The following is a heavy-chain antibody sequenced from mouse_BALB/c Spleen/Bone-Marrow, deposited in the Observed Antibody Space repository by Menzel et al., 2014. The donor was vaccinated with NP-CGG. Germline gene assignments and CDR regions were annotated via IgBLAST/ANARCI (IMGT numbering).Heavy chain of an antibody. Sequence: EVQLQESGPELVKPGASVKISCKTSGYTFTDYTLHWVKQSHGKSLEWIGGVNPNIGGTTYSQKFKGKASLTVNKSSTTAYMELRSLTSEDSAVYYCARGRWYYWGQGTTLTVSS. J-gene: IGHJ2*01. D-gene: IGHD2-3*01. CDR2: VNPNIGGT. CDR1: GYTFTDYT. CDR3: ARGRWYY. V-gene: IGHV1-22*01.